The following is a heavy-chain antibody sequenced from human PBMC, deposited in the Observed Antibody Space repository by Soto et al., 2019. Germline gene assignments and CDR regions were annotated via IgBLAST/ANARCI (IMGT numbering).Heavy chain of an antibody. J-gene: IGHJ3*02. Sequence: SLKISCKGSGYSFTSYWIGWLRQMPGKGLEWMGIIYPGDSDTRYSPSFQGQVTISADKSISTAYLQWSSLKASDTAMYYCARLSSGWRDAFDIWGQGTMVTVSS. D-gene: IGHD6-19*01. CDR1: GYSFTSYW. V-gene: IGHV5-51*01. CDR3: ARLSSGWRDAFDI. CDR2: IYPGDSDT.